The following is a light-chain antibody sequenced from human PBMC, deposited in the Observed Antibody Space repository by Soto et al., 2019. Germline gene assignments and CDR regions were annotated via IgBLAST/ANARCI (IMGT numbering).Light chain of an antibody. Sequence: EVVMTQSPATLSVSPVEFVTLSFMANQGIGDTLAWHQQKPGQAPRLLIYGASNRATGIPDRFSGSGSGTDFTLTISRLEPEDFAVYYCQQYGSSPPITFGQGTRLEIK. J-gene: IGKJ5*01. CDR2: GAS. CDR3: QQYGSSPPIT. CDR1: QGIGDT. V-gene: IGKV3-20*01.